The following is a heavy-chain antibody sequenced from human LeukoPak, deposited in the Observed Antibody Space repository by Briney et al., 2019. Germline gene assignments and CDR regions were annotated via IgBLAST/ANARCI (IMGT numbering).Heavy chain of an antibody. V-gene: IGHV1-18*01. J-gene: IGHJ4*02. CDR3: AREGSCFDY. CDR1: GYTFTSYG. Sequence: PSVKVSCMASGYTFTSYGIIWVRQAPGQALEWVGWISAYNCNTKYAQKLQARVTMTTETSKRTADMKLGSQRSGDTAVYYCAREGSCFDYWDQGTLVTVSS. CDR2: ISAYNCNT.